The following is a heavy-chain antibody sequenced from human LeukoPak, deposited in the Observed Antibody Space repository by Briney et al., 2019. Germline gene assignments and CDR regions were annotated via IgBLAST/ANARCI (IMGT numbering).Heavy chain of an antibody. Sequence: SETLSLTCAVYGGSFSGYYWSWIRQPPGKGLEWIGEINHSGSTNYNPSLKSRVTISVDTSKNQFSLKLSSVTAAGTAVYYCARVAGIESFDYWGQGTLVTVSS. CDR1: GGSFSGYY. V-gene: IGHV4-34*01. CDR3: ARVAGIESFDY. J-gene: IGHJ4*02. CDR2: INHSGST.